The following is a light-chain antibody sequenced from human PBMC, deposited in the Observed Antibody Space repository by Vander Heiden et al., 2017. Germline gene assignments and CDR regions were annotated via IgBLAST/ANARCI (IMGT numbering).Light chain of an antibody. CDR3: QVWDSSSDLYVV. V-gene: IGLV3-21*03. CDR1: NIGSKS. CDR2: DDS. Sequence: SSVLTQPPPVPVAPGTTARTTGGGNNIGSKSVHWYQQKPGQAPVLFVYDDSDRPSRIPERFSGSNSGNTATLTISRVDAGDEADYYCQVWDSSSDLYVVFGGGTKLTVL. J-gene: IGLJ2*01.